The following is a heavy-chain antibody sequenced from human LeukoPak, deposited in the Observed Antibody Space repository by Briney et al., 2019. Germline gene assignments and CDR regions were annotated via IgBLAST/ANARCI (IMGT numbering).Heavy chain of an antibody. CDR3: AGRGSGGSCYSCLWYFDL. D-gene: IGHD2-15*01. CDR1: GYTFTSYG. J-gene: IGHJ2*01. CDR2: ISAYNGNT. V-gene: IGHV1-18*01. Sequence: GASVKVSCKASGYTFTSYGISWVRQAPGQGLEWMGWISAYNGNTNYAQKLQGRVTITADKSTSTAYMELSSLRSEDTAVYYCAGRGSGGSCYSCLWYFDLWGRGTLVTVSS.